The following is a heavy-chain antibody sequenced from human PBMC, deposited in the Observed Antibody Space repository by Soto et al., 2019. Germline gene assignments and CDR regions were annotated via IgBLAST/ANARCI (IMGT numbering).Heavy chain of an antibody. D-gene: IGHD4-17*01. CDR1: GYSFTSYW. V-gene: IGHV5-51*01. Sequence: PGESLKISCKGSGYSFTSYWIGWVRQMPGKGLEWMGIIYPGDSDTRYSPSFKGQVTISADKSISTAYLQWSSLKASDTAMYYCARTATSTTVSMDVWGQGTTVTVSS. CDR2: IYPGDSDT. J-gene: IGHJ6*02. CDR3: ARTATSTTVSMDV.